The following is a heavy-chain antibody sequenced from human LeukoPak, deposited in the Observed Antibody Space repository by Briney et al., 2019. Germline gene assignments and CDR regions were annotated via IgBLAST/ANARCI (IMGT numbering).Heavy chain of an antibody. CDR3: ARTYYDILTGENDAFDI. Sequence: SETLSLTCTVSDGAIGTYYWSWIRQTPGKGLEWIGYIYYSGSTNYNPSLKSRVTISVDTSKNQFSLKLSSVTAADTAVYYCARTYYDILTGENDAFDIWGQGTMVTVSS. CDR2: IYYSGST. D-gene: IGHD3-9*01. CDR1: DGAIGTYY. J-gene: IGHJ3*02. V-gene: IGHV4-59*08.